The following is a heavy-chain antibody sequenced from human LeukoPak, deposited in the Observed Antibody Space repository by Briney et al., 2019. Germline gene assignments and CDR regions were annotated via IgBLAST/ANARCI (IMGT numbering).Heavy chain of an antibody. J-gene: IGHJ4*02. CDR2: INPSSGGT. Sequence: ASVKVSCKASGYTFTGYYIHWVRQAPGQGLEWMGWINPSSGGTYYAQSFQGRVTMTRDTSISTAYMELSRLRSDHTAVYYCARAALGVWFGEPLGGPTEYWGQGTLVTVSS. V-gene: IGHV1-2*02. CDR1: GYTFTGYY. D-gene: IGHD3-10*01. CDR3: ARAALGVWFGEPLGGPTEY.